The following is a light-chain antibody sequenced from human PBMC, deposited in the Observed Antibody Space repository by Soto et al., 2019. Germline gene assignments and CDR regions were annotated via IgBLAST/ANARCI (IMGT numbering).Light chain of an antibody. CDR2: LGS. J-gene: IGKJ1*01. CDR1: QSLLHSNGYNY. Sequence: DIVMTQSPLSLPVTPGEPTSISCRSSQSLLHSNGYNYLDWYLQKPGQSPQLLIYLGSNRASGVPDRFSGSGSGTDFTLKSSRVEAEDVSVYYRMQALQTPAFGQGTKVEIK. CDR3: MQALQTPA. V-gene: IGKV2-28*01.